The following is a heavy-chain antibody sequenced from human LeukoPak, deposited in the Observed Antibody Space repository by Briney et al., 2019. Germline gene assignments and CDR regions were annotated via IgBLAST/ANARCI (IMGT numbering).Heavy chain of an antibody. CDR2: FGHNGGIT. J-gene: IGHJ4*02. CDR1: GFTFSDYY. D-gene: IGHD3-3*01. Sequence: PGGSLRLSCAASGFTFSDYYMSWIRQAPGKGLEWVSGFGHNGGITYSDSVKGRFTISRDNSKNTLFLQMNSLRADDTAVYFCAKQAGWGGYFSFLPFDFWGRGTLVTVSS. CDR3: AKQAGWGGYFSFLPFDF. V-gene: IGHV3-23*01.